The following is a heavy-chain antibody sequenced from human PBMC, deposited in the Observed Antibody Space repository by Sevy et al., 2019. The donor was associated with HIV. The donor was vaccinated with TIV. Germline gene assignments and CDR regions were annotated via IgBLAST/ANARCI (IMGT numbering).Heavy chain of an antibody. CDR1: GYTFSDYY. Sequence: ASVKVFCKASGYTFSDYYMHWLRQAPGQGLEWMGYINPNSGVTNYARKFRGRVTVTADTSLSTVYMELRSLRYDDTALYYCARGRVIFDYWGQGTLVTVSS. J-gene: IGHJ4*02. V-gene: IGHV1-2*02. CDR3: ARGRVIFDY. CDR2: INPNSGVT.